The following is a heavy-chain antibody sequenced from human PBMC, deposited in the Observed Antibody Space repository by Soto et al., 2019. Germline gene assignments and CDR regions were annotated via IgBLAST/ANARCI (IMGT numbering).Heavy chain of an antibody. D-gene: IGHD3-10*01. J-gene: IGHJ3*02. V-gene: IGHV1-3*01. CDR1: GYTFTSYA. CDR2: INAGNGNT. CDR3: ARIITMVRGVIRPYDAFDI. Sequence: VASVKVSCKASGYTFTSYAMHWVRQAPGQRLEWMGRINAGNGNTEYSQKFQGRVTITRDTSASTAYMELSSLRSEDTAVYYCARIITMVRGVIRPYDAFDIWGQGTMVTVSS.